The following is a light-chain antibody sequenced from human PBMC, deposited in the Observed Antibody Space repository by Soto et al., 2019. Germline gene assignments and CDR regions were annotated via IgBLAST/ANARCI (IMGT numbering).Light chain of an antibody. CDR2: STS. V-gene: IGKV3-20*01. CDR1: QSVSSSY. J-gene: IGKJ3*01. Sequence: EIVLTQSPGTLPLSPGERATLSCRASQSVSSSYLAWYQQKPGQAPRLLIYSTSSRATGIPDRFSGSGSGTDFTLTIRRLEPEDFAVYYCQQYGSSRFTFGPGTKVDIK. CDR3: QQYGSSRFT.